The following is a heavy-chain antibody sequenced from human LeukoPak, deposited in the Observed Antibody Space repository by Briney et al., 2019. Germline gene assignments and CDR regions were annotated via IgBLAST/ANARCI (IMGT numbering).Heavy chain of an antibody. CDR2: INPNSGGT. J-gene: IGHJ3*02. CDR1: GYTFTNYG. D-gene: IGHD4-17*01. CDR3: ARENNGDYLAFDI. V-gene: IGHV1-2*02. Sequence: ASVKVSCKAFGYTFTNYGISWVRQAPGQGLEWMGWINPNSGGTNYAQKFQGRVTMTRDTSISTAYMELSRLRSDDTAVYYCARENNGDYLAFDIWGQGTMVTVSS.